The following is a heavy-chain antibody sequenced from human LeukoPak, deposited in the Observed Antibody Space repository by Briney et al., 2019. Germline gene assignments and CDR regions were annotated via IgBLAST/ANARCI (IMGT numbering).Heavy chain of an antibody. J-gene: IGHJ6*03. V-gene: IGHV4-34*01. CDR3: ARDKGYYDSSGYYYYMDV. CDR2: INHSGST. D-gene: IGHD3-22*01. Sequence: SETLSLTCAVYGGSFSGYYWSWIRQPPGKGLEWIGEINHSGSTNYNPSLKSRVTMSVDTSKNQFSLKLSSVTAADTAVYYCARDKGYYDSSGYYYYMDVWGKGTTVTISS. CDR1: GGSFSGYY.